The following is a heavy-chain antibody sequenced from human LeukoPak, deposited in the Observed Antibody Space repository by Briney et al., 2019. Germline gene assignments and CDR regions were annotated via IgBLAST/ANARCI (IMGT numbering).Heavy chain of an antibody. CDR2: ISSSGST. Sequence: SETLSLTCTVSGDSISPYYCSWIRQPPGKGLEGIGYISSSGSTDYNPSLKSRVSMSVDTSKNQFSLKLSSVTAADTAVYYCARRRGSGIQLWKYDAFDIWGQGTMVTVSS. D-gene: IGHD5-18*01. CDR3: ARRRGSGIQLWKYDAFDI. CDR1: GDSISPYY. J-gene: IGHJ3*02. V-gene: IGHV4-59*01.